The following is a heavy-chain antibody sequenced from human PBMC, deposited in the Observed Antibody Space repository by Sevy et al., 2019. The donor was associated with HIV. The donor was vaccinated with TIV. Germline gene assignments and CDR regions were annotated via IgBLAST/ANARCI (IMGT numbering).Heavy chain of an antibody. CDR3: AREAVALDY. D-gene: IGHD6-19*01. CDR1: GDSISSNNFY. J-gene: IGHJ4*01. CDR2: IYYTGST. Sequence: SETLSLTCTVSGDSISSNNFYWGWVRQPPEKGLEWIGSIYYTGSTYYNPSLKSRVTISVDTSKNQFSLKLTSVTSVDTAVYYCAREAVALDYWGQGTLVTVSS. V-gene: IGHV4-39*02.